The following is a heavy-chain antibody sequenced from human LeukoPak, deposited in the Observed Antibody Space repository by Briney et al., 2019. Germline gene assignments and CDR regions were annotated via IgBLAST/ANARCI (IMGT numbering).Heavy chain of an antibody. CDR3: AASTVTTYSFDP. CDR2: INHSGST. Sequence: SETLSLTCAVYGGSFSNYYWSWIRQPPGKGLEWIGEINHSGSTNYNPSLKSRVTISVDTSKNQFSLKLSSVTAADTAVYYCAASTVTTYSFDPWGQGTLVTVSS. J-gene: IGHJ5*02. V-gene: IGHV4-34*01. CDR1: GGSFSNYY. D-gene: IGHD4-17*01.